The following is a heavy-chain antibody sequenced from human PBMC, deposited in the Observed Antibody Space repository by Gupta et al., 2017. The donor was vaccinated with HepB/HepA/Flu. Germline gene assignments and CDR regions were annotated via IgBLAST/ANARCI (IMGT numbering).Heavy chain of an antibody. V-gene: IGHV3-7*01. Sequence: EVQLVESGGGLVQPGGSLRLSCAASRFPFSSYWMSWVRQPPGQGLEWVANIKQDGSEKYYVDSVKGRFTISRDNAKNSLYLQMNSLRAEDTAVYYCARELGYSNSWSGSYYGMDVWGQGTTVTVSS. CDR1: RFPFSSYW. J-gene: IGHJ6*02. CDR3: ARELGYSNSWSGSYYGMDV. CDR2: IKQDGSEK. D-gene: IGHD6-13*01.